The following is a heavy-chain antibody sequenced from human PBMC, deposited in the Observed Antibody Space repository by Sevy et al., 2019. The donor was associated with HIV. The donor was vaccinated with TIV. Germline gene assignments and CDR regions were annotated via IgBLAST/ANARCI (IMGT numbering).Heavy chain of an antibody. V-gene: IGHV3-23*01. Sequence: GGSLRLSCAASGFTFSKYSMSWVRQPPGKGLEWVSTLSFGGGEINYADSVKGRFTISRDNSKSSVYLQMNNLRPEDTALYYCAREGCTKPHDYWGQGTLVTGSS. CDR1: GFTFSKYS. D-gene: IGHD2-8*01. CDR2: LSFGGGEI. CDR3: AREGCTKPHDY. J-gene: IGHJ4*02.